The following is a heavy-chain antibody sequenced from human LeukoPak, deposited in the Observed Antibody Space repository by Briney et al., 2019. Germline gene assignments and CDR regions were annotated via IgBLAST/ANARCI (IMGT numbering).Heavy chain of an antibody. D-gene: IGHD3-22*01. V-gene: IGHV4-39*07. CDR1: GFTFSSYG. CDR2: IYYSGST. CDR3: ARIWGGGDSSGFHYYFDY. Sequence: PGGSLRLSCAASGFTFSSYGMHWVRQAPGKGLEWIGSIYYSGSTYYNPSLKSRVTISVDTSKNQFSLKLSSVTAADTAVYYCARIWGGGDSSGFHYYFDYWGQGTLVTVSS. J-gene: IGHJ4*02.